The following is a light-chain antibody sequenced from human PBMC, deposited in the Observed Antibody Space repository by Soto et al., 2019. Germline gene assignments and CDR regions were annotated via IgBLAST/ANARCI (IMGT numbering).Light chain of an antibody. Sequence: DIVMTQIPVSLPVTPGEPASMSCNSSQILLHSHGYNYMDWYLQKPGQSPQLLIYFGSYRASGVPDRFSGSGSGTNFTLRISRVETDDFGIYYCMQALQVPITFGQGTRLENK. CDR1: QILLHSHGYNY. CDR3: MQALQVPIT. J-gene: IGKJ5*01. V-gene: IGKV2-28*01. CDR2: FGS.